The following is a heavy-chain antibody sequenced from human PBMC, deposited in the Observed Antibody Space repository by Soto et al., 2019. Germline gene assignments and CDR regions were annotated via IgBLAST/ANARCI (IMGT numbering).Heavy chain of an antibody. CDR2: INHSGST. Sequence: QVQLQQWGAGLLKPSETLSLTCAVYGGSFSGYYWSWIRQPPGKGLEWIGEINHSGSTNYNPSLKGRLPISVDTSKNQFSLKLSSVTAADTAVYYCSRAVKYYGMDVWGQGTTVTVSS. CDR1: GGSFSGYY. CDR3: SRAVKYYGMDV. V-gene: IGHV4-34*01. J-gene: IGHJ6*02.